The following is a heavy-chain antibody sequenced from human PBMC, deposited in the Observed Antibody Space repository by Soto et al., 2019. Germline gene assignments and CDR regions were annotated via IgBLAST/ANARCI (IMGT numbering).Heavy chain of an antibody. CDR2: INAGNGNT. Sequence: QVQLVQSGAEVKKPGASVKVSCKASGYTFTSYAMHWVRQAPGKRLEWMGWINAGNGNTKYSQKFQGRVTTTRDTSASTAYIELSSLRSEDTAVYYCARACDDYGARRFDYCGQGTLVTVSP. D-gene: IGHD4-17*01. CDR1: GYTFTSYA. V-gene: IGHV1-3*01. CDR3: ARACDDYGARRFDY. J-gene: IGHJ4*02.